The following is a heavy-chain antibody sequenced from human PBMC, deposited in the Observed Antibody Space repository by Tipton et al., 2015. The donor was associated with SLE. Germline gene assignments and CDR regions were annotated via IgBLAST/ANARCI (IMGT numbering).Heavy chain of an antibody. CDR1: GFTFSSYA. CDR2: ISYDGSNK. V-gene: IGHV3-30*04. D-gene: IGHD6-25*01. J-gene: IGHJ3*02. Sequence: SLRFSCAASGFTFSSYAMHWVRQAPGKGLEWVAVISYDGSNKYYADSVKGRFTISRDNSKNTLYLQMNSLRAEDTAVYYCARTARDDAFDIWGQGTMVTVSS. CDR3: ARTARDDAFDI.